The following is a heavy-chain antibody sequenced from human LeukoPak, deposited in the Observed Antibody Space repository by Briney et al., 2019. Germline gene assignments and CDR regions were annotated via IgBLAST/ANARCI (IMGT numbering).Heavy chain of an antibody. D-gene: IGHD6-13*01. V-gene: IGHV4-31*03. CDR2: IYYSGST. CDR1: GGSISSGVYY. CDR3: ASLLNSSSWPRTYYFDY. J-gene: IGHJ4*02. Sequence: PSETLSLTCTVSGGSISSGVYYWSWIRQHPGKGLEWIGYIYYSGSTYYNPSLKSRVTISVDTSKNQFSLELSSVTAADTAVYYCASLLNSSSWPRTYYFDYWGQGTLVTVSS.